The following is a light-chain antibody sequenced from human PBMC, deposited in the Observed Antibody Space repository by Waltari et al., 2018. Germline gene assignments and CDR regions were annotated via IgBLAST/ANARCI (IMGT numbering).Light chain of an antibody. CDR1: SSNIGNNY. J-gene: IGLJ2*01. Sequence: QSVLTQPPSVSAAPGQKVTISCSGSSSNIGNNYLSWYQQLPGTAPKPLIYDNNKRPSGIPDRFSGSKSGTSATLGITGLQTGDEADYYCGTWDSSLSAGVFGGGTKLTVL. CDR3: GTWDSSLSAGV. V-gene: IGLV1-51*01. CDR2: DNN.